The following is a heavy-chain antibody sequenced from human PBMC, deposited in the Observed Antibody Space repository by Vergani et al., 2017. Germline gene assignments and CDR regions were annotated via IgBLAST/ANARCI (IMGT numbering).Heavy chain of an antibody. CDR1: GFTFSSYA. J-gene: IGHJ4*02. CDR2: ISYDGSNK. CDR3: ARDPTPCRSSTSCHSGSLFDY. V-gene: IGHV3-30*04. Sequence: QVQLVESGGGVVQPGRSLRLSCAASGFTFSSYAMHWVRQAPGKGLEWVAVISYDGSNKYYADSVKGRFTISRDNSKNTLYLQMNSLRAEDTAVYYCARDPTPCRSSTSCHSGSLFDYWGQGTLVTVSS. D-gene: IGHD2-2*01.